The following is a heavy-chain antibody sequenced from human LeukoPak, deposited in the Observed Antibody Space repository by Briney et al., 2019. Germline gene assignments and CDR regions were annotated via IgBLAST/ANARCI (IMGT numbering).Heavy chain of an antibody. CDR1: GGSISSGGYY. V-gene: IGHV4-61*08. J-gene: IGHJ4*02. Sequence: PSETLSLTCTVSGGSISSGGYYWSWIRQHPGKGLEWIGYIYSDGTTSYSPSLRSRVTISIDTSRNQFSLKLSSVTAADAAVYYCARDTRSYDTSGYYYFDYWGQGALVTVSS. D-gene: IGHD3-22*01. CDR2: IYSDGTT. CDR3: ARDTRSYDTSGYYYFDY.